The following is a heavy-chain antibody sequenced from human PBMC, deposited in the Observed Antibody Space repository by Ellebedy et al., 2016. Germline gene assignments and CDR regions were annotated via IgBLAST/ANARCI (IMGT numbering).Heavy chain of an antibody. V-gene: IGHV3-53*01. J-gene: IGHJ6*03. CDR2: IYSGGST. CDR3: ARVHRSIAAAGRGREGYYYYMDV. Sequence: GESLKISXAASGFTVSSNYMSWVRQAPGKGLEWVSVIYSGGSTYYADSVKGRFTISRDNSKNTLYLQMNSLRAEDTAVYYCARVHRSIAAAGRGREGYYYYMDVWGKGTTVTVSS. CDR1: GFTVSSNY. D-gene: IGHD6-13*01.